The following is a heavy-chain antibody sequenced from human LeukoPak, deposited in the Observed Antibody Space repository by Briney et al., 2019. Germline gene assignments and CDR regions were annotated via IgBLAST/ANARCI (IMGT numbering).Heavy chain of an antibody. D-gene: IGHD6-19*01. J-gene: IGHJ5*02. CDR3: ARDNHNSGWTWLDP. V-gene: IGHV3-11*01. CDR2: ISNSGTTI. CDR1: GFSFSDYY. Sequence: GGSLRLSCVASGFSFSDYYMTWIRQAPGKGREWLSYISNSGTTISYKDSVRGRFTISRDNAKNSLYLQMNSLRPEDTAVYYFARDNHNSGWTWLDPWGQGILVTVSS.